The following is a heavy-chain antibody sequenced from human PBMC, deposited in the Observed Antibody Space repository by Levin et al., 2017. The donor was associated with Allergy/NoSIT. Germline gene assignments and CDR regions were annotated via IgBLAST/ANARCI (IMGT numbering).Heavy chain of an antibody. V-gene: IGHV4-39*07. D-gene: IGHD4-17*01. CDR1: GGSISSSSFS. CDR2: IYSSGST. Sequence: SCTVSGGSISSSSFSWGWIRQPPGKGLEWIGHIYSSGSTYYNPSLKSRVTISVDKSRSQYSLKLSSLTAADTAVYYCARGGTTVTTADYWGQGTLVTVSS. CDR3: ARGGTTVTTADY. J-gene: IGHJ4*02.